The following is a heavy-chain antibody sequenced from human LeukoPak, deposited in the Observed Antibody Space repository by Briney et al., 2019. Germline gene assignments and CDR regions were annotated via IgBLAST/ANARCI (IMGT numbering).Heavy chain of an antibody. CDR3: ARDRERYFDWLPTFDYYGMDV. CDR1: GGSISSYY. J-gene: IGHJ6*02. V-gene: IGHV4-59*01. Sequence: SETLSLTCTVSGGSISSYYWSWIRQPPGKGLEWIGYIYYSGSTNYNPSLKSRVIISVDTSKNQFSLKLSSVTAADTAVYYCARDRERYFDWLPTFDYYGMDVWGQGTTVSVFS. CDR2: IYYSGST. D-gene: IGHD3-9*01.